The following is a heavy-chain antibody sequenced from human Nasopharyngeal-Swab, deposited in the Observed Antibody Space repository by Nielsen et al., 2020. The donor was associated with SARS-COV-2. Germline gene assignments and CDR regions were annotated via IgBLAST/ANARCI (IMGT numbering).Heavy chain of an antibody. D-gene: IGHD2-2*01. CDR1: GGSISSYY. Sequence: SETLSLTCTVSGGSISSYYWSWIRQPPGKGLEWIGYIYYSGSTNYNPSLKSRVTISVDTSKNQFSLKLSSVTAADTAVYYCARFIVVVPAATHWFDPWGQGTLVTVSS. J-gene: IGHJ5*02. V-gene: IGHV4-59*12. CDR2: IYYSGST. CDR3: ARFIVVVPAATHWFDP.